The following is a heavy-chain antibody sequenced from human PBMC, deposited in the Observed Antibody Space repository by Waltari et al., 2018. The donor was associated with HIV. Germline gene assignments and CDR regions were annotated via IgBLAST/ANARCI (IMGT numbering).Heavy chain of an antibody. J-gene: IGHJ5*02. CDR2: IMSSVNFK. CDR1: GFIFNTYS. CDR3: ARDSRGSTWSLNWFDP. D-gene: IGHD6-6*01. Sequence: EVQLVESGGGPVKPGESLRLSCVTSGFIFNTYSMNWVRQAQGKGPEWFSSIMSSVNFKHYADSVKGRFTISRDNAENSLYLQMNGLRAEDTAIYYCARDSRGSTWSLNWFDPWGQGTLVTVSS. V-gene: IGHV3-21*02.